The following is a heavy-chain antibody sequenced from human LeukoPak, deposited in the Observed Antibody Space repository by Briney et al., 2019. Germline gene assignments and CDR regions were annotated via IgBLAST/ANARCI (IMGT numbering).Heavy chain of an antibody. D-gene: IGHD6-13*01. CDR3: ARDPSSWYYYYMDV. J-gene: IGHJ6*03. Sequence: PEGSLRLSCAASGFTFSSYSMNWVRQAPGKGLEWVSYISSSSSTIYYADSVKGRFTISRDNAKNSLYLQMNSLRAEDTAVYYCARDPSSWYYYYMDVWGKGTTVTVSS. CDR2: ISSSSSTI. V-gene: IGHV3-48*01. CDR1: GFTFSSYS.